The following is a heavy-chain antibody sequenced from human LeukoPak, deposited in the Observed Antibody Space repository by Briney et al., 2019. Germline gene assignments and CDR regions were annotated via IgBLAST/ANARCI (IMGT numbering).Heavy chain of an antibody. CDR2: ISWNSGSI. Sequence: PGRFLRLSYAASGFTFDDYAMHWVRQAPGKGLEWVSGISWNSGSIGYADSVKGRFTISRDNAKNSLYLQMNSLRAEDTALYYCAKGVAGTFDYWGQGTLVTVSS. D-gene: IGHD6-19*01. V-gene: IGHV3-9*01. CDR1: GFTFDDYA. CDR3: AKGVAGTFDY. J-gene: IGHJ4*02.